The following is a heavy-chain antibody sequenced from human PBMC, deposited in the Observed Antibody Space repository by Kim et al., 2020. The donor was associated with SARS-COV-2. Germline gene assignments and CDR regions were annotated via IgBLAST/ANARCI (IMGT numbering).Heavy chain of an antibody. CDR2: ISWNSGSI. D-gene: IGHD5-12*01. CDR1: GFSFDDYA. CDR3: AKDRGRRWLRFGDPDYYVMDV. J-gene: IGHJ6*02. V-gene: IGHV3-9*01. Sequence: GGSLRLSCAASGFSFDDYAMHWVRQAPGKGLEWVSGISWNSGSIRYADSVKGRFTISRDNAKNSLYLQMNSLRAEDTALYYCAKDRGRRWLRFGDPDYYVMDVWGQGTTVTVSS.